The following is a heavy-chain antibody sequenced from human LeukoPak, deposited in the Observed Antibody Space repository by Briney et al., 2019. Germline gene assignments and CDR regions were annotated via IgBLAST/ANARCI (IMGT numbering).Heavy chain of an antibody. CDR2: IYTSGST. CDR3: VRGVLRFLEWLPRYYFDY. V-gene: IGHV4-4*07. Sequence: SETLSLTCTVSGGSISSYYWSWIRQPAGKGLEWIGCIYTSGSTNYNPSLKSRVTMSVDTSKNQFSLKLSSVTAADTAVYYCVRGVLRFLEWLPRYYFDYWGQGTLVTVSS. J-gene: IGHJ4*02. D-gene: IGHD3-3*01. CDR1: GGSISSYY.